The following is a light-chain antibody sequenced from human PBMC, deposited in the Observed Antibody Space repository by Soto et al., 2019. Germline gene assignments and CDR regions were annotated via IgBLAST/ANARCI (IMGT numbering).Light chain of an antibody. CDR2: ASS. CDR1: KDVDNNF. Sequence: EIVLTQSPGTLSLSPGEGATLSCSASKDVDNNFLAWYQQRPGQAPRLLIYASSRRATGIPDRFSGSGSGTDFTLTISRVGPEDIAVYFCQQYYRSLTFGGGTKVEVK. CDR3: QQYYRSLT. V-gene: IGKV3-20*01. J-gene: IGKJ4*01.